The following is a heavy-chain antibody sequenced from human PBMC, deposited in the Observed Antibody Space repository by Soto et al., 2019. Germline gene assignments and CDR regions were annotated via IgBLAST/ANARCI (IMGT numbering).Heavy chain of an antibody. V-gene: IGHV3-49*03. D-gene: IGHD5-12*01. CDR2: IRGKAYGGTT. Sequence: GGSLRLSCTASGFTFGAYAMSWFRQSPGKGLEWVGFIRGKAYGGTTEYAASVRGRFTISSDDSKSIAYLQMNSLKTEDTAVYYCSRVGWGYDYHYFDYWGQGTPVTVSS. CDR1: GFTFGAYA. CDR3: SRVGWGYDYHYFDY. J-gene: IGHJ4*02.